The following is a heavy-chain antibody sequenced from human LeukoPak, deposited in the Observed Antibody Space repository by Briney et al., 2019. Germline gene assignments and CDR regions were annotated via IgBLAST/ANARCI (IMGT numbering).Heavy chain of an antibody. Sequence: SETLSLTCTVSGGSISSYYWSWIRQPAGKGLEWIGRIYTSGSTNYNPSLKSRVTMSVDTSKNQFSLKLSSVTAADTAVYYCARILARGSYSAFDIWGQGTMVTVSS. CDR3: ARILARGSYSAFDI. CDR1: GGSISSYY. CDR2: IYTSGST. D-gene: IGHD1-26*01. J-gene: IGHJ3*02. V-gene: IGHV4-4*07.